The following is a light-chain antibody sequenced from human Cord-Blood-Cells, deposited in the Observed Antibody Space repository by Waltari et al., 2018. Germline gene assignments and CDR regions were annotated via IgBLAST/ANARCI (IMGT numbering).Light chain of an antibody. Sequence: DIQMTQSPSSLSASVGDRVTITCQASQDISNYLDWYQQKPGKAPKLLIYDASNLETGGPSRFSGSGSGTDFTLTISSLQPEDIATYYCQQYDNLPITFGQGTRLEIK. CDR2: DAS. CDR1: QDISNY. V-gene: IGKV1-33*01. J-gene: IGKJ5*01. CDR3: QQYDNLPIT.